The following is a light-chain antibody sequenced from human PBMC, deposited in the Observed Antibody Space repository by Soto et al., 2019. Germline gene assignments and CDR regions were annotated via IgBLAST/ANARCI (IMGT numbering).Light chain of an antibody. V-gene: IGKV1-5*03. CDR3: QQYHSNSRS. J-gene: IGKJ1*01. Sequence: DIQMTQSPSTLSASVGDRVTITCRASQSISTWLAWYQQKPGKAPRLLIYKASSLQSVVPSRFSGSGSGTEFTLTIRSLQADDCATYYCQQYHSNSRSFGQGTKVEFK. CDR2: KAS. CDR1: QSISTW.